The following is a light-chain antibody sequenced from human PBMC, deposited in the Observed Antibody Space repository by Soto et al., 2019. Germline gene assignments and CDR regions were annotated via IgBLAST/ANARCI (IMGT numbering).Light chain of an antibody. CDR3: QHRTTWPGT. CDR2: DAS. J-gene: IGKJ2*01. CDR1: QSVNFY. Sequence: ELVLTQSPATLSLSPGERATLSCRASQSVNFYLAWYQQKPGRAPRLLVYDASNRATDIPARFSGSGSGTDFTLTISALEPEDFAVYYCQHRTTWPGTFGQGTRLEI. V-gene: IGKV3-11*01.